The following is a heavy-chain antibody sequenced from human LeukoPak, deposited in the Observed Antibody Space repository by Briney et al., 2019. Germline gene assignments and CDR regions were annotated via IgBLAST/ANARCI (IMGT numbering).Heavy chain of an antibody. CDR1: GFTFSNSW. D-gene: IGHD5-24*01. J-gene: IGHJ4*02. CDR3: TTALRWVQSPFNY. V-gene: IGHV3-7*05. CDR2: IEQDGSKK. Sequence: PGGSLRLSCVASGFTFSNSWMSWVRRAPGKGLEWVANIEQDGSKKYYVDSVKGRFTISRDNAMNSVYLQMNSLNTEDTAVYFCTTALRWVQSPFNYWGQGTWLTLSS.